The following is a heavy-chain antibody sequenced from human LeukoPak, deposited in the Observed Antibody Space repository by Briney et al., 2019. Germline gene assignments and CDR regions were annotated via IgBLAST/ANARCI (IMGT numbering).Heavy chain of an antibody. V-gene: IGHV3-23*01. Sequence: GGSLRLSCAASGFTFSDYYMSWVRQAPGKGLEWVSAISGSGGSTYYADSVKGRFTISRDNSRNTLYLQMNSLRAEDTAVYYCAKTSPASFDYWGQGTLVTVSS. CDR3: AKTSPASFDY. CDR2: ISGSGGST. CDR1: GFTFSDYY. J-gene: IGHJ4*02.